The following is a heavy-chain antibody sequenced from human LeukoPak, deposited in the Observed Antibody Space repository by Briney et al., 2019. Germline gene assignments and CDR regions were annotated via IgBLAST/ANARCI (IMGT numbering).Heavy chain of an antibody. CDR3: AREGYSRSGYFDL. CDR2: INHSGST. V-gene: IGHV4-34*01. CDR1: VGSFSGYY. J-gene: IGHJ2*01. D-gene: IGHD6-13*01. Sequence: SETLSLTCAVYVGSFSGYYWSRIRQPPGKGLEWIGEINHSGSTNYNPSLKSRVTISVDTSKNQFSLKLSSLTAADTAVYYCAREGYSRSGYFDLWGRGTLVTVSS.